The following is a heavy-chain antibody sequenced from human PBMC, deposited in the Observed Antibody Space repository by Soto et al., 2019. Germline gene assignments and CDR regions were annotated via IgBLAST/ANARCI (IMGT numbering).Heavy chain of an antibody. Sequence: PGGSLRLSCAASGFTLSSYAMHWVRQAPGKGLEYVSAITSNGGNTDYASSVKGRFTISRDNSKNTLYLQMGSLRAEDMAVYYCARRIPFGYGMDVWGQGTTVTVSS. CDR3: ARRIPFGYGMDV. CDR1: GFTLSSYA. J-gene: IGHJ6*02. D-gene: IGHD2-21*01. CDR2: ITSNGGNT. V-gene: IGHV3-64*01.